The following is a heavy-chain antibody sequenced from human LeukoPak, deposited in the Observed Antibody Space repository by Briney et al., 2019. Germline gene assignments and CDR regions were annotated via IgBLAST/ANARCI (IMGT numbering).Heavy chain of an antibody. Sequence: GESLQISCKGSGYSFSTYWIGWVRQMPGKDLEWMGIIYPGDSDTRYSPSFQGQVTISADKSISTAYLQWSSLKASDTAIYYCAKTSWDSVPYFDYWDQGTLVTVSS. CDR2: IYPGDSDT. CDR3: AKTSWDSVPYFDY. D-gene: IGHD2-2*01. V-gene: IGHV5-51*01. J-gene: IGHJ4*02. CDR1: GYSFSTYW.